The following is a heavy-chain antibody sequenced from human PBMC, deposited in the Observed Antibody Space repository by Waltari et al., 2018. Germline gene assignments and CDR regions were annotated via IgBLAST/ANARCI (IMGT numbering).Heavy chain of an antibody. CDR2: IIPILGVA. Sequence: QVELVQSGAEVKKPGSSVKASCKASGGTFSSYTISWVRQAPGQGLEGLGRIIPILGVANSTQSLQGRVTITADVSTGTAYLEVSSLRSEDTAVYFCASSMMGAVHAAILAYWGQGTLVTVSS. V-gene: IGHV1-69*02. CDR3: ASSMMGAVHAAILAY. CDR1: GGTFSSYT. D-gene: IGHD2-2*01. J-gene: IGHJ4*02.